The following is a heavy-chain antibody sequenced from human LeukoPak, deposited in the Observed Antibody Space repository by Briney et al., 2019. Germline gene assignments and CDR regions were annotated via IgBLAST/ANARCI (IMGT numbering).Heavy chain of an antibody. CDR1: GYTFTSYD. CDR2: MNPNSGNT. Sequence: ASVKVSCKASGYTFTSYDINWVRQATGQGLEWIGWMNPNSGNTGYAQKFQGRVTMTRNTSISTAYMELSSLRSEDTAVYYCARGQLELLLHYYYYYMDVWGKGTTVTVSS. D-gene: IGHD1-1*01. CDR3: ARGQLELLLHYYYYYMDV. V-gene: IGHV1-8*01. J-gene: IGHJ6*03.